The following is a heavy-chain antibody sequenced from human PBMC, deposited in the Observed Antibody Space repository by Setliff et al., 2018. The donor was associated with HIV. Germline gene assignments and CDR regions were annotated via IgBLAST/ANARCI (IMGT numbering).Heavy chain of an antibody. CDR1: GYTFTAYG. J-gene: IGHJ3*02. D-gene: IGHD3-10*01. CDR3: VRGYYYDKTGSGPDAFDI. CDR2: MSAYSGDT. V-gene: IGHV1-18*04. Sequence: ASVKVSCKASGYTFTAYGITWVRQAPGQGLEWMGWMSAYSGDTKYAQKIQGRVNMTRDTSTDTAYVELRSLRFDDTALYYCVRGYYYDKTGSGPDAFDIWGQGTVVTVSS.